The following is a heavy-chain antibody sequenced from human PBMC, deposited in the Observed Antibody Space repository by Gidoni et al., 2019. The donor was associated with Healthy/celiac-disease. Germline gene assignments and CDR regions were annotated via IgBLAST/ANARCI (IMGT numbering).Heavy chain of an antibody. D-gene: IGHD3-9*01. J-gene: IGHJ3*02. Sequence: QVQLVQSGAEVKKPGSSVKVSCKASGGTFSSYAISWVRQAPGQGLEWMGRIIPILGIANYAQKFQGRVTITADKSTSTAYMELSSLRSEDTAVYYCARNYHYDILTGNAFDIWGQGTMVTVSS. CDR3: ARNYHYDILTGNAFDI. V-gene: IGHV1-69*04. CDR2: IIPILGIA. CDR1: GGTFSSYA.